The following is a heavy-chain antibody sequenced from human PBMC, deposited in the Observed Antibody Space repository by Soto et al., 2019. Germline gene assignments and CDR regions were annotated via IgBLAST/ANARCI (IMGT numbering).Heavy chain of an antibody. CDR1: GGSISSSSYY. CDR2: IYYSGST. Sequence: STTLSLTCTFSGGSISSSSYYWGWIRQPPGKGLEWIGSIYYSGSTYYNPSLKSRVTISVDTSKNQFSLKLSSVTAADTAVYYCARHTPYSSSPGDYYGMDVWGQGTTVTAP. CDR3: ARHTPYSSSPGDYYGMDV. V-gene: IGHV4-39*01. D-gene: IGHD6-6*01. J-gene: IGHJ6*02.